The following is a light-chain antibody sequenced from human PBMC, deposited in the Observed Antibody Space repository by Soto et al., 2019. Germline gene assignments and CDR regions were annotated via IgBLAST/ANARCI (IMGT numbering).Light chain of an antibody. J-gene: IGKJ5*01. V-gene: IGKV3-15*01. CDR2: GAS. CDR1: QSVSSN. CDR3: QQYGNSPIP. Sequence: ESVLTQSPSTLSVSQGERATLSCRASQSVSSNLAWYQQKPGQASRLLISGASTRATGIPARFSGNGSGTDFTLTISRLEPEDFAVYYCQQYGNSPIPFGQGTRLAI.